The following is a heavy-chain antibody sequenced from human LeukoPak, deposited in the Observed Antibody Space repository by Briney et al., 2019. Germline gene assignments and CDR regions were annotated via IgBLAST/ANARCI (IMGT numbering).Heavy chain of an antibody. CDR2: INHSGST. D-gene: IGHD3-10*01. J-gene: IGHJ4*02. V-gene: IGHV4-34*01. CDR3: ARLTYYGSDYGRDNSYFDY. CDR1: GGSFSGYY. Sequence: PSETLSLTCAVYGGSFSGYYWSWIRQPPGKGLEWIGEINHSGSTNYNPSLKSRVTISVDTSKNQFSLKLSSVTAADTAVYYCARLTYYGSDYGRDNSYFDYWGQGTLVTVSS.